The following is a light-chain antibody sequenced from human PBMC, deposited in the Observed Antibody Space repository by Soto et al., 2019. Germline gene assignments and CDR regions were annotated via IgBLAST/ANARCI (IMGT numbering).Light chain of an antibody. CDR2: DVS. CDR1: SSDVGGYNY. J-gene: IGLJ2*01. Sequence: QSALTQPASVSGSPGQXITISCTGTSSDVGGYNYVSWYQQHPGKAPKLMIYDVSNRPSGVSNRFSGSKSRNTACLTISGLQAEDEADYYCTSYTRSSTLVFGGRTKLTVL. CDR3: TSYTRSSTLV. V-gene: IGLV2-14*01.